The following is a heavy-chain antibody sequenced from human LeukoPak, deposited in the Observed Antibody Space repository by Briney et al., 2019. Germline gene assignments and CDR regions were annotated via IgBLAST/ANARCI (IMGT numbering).Heavy chain of an antibody. CDR3: ARRSLGSWFDP. CDR1: GYTFTSYH. CDR2: INPSGGST. D-gene: IGHD3-16*01. J-gene: IGHJ5*02. V-gene: IGHV1-46*01. Sequence: ASVKVSCKASGYTFTSYHLHWVRQAPGQGLEWMGIINPSGGSTNYAQKFQGRVTMTRDTSTSTVYMELSSLRSEDTAVYYCARRSLGSWFDPWGQGTLVTVSS.